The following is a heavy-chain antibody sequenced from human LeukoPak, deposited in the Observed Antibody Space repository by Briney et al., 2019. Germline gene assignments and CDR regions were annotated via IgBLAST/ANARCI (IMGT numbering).Heavy chain of an antibody. D-gene: IGHD4-17*01. CDR1: GGSISSYY. CDR3: ARAPTTVTTNFDY. V-gene: IGHV4-4*07. CDR2: IYTSGST. Sequence: PSETLSLTCTVSGGSISSYYWSWIRQPAGKGLEWIGRIYTSGSTNYNPSLKSRVTISVDKSKNQFSLKLSSVTAGDTAVYYCARAPTTVTTNFDYWGQGTLVTVSS. J-gene: IGHJ4*02.